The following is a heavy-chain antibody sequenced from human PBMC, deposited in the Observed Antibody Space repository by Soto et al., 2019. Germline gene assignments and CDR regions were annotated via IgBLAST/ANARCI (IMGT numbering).Heavy chain of an antibody. Sequence: PSETLSLTCTASGGSINGYYWNWIRQSAGTGLEWIGRIDSRGKTNYTPSLKSRVTMSIDTSKNQFSLSLRFVTAADSAVYFCAKDESGAADIWGQGTMVTVS. V-gene: IGHV4-4*07. J-gene: IGHJ3*02. CDR3: AKDESGAADI. CDR1: GGSINGYY. CDR2: IDSRGKT. D-gene: IGHD7-27*01.